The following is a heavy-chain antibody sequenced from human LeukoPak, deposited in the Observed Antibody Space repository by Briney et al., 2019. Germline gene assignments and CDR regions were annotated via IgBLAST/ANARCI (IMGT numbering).Heavy chain of an antibody. Sequence: PSETLSLTCTVSGDSISSYYWSWIRQPPGKGLEWIGYIYYSGSTNYNPSLKSRVTMSVDTSKNQFSLKLSSVTAADTAVYYCARYGLAYTYDFWGQGTLVTVSS. D-gene: IGHD3-16*01. CDR2: IYYSGST. CDR1: GDSISSYY. CDR3: ARYGLAYTYDF. J-gene: IGHJ4*02. V-gene: IGHV4-59*01.